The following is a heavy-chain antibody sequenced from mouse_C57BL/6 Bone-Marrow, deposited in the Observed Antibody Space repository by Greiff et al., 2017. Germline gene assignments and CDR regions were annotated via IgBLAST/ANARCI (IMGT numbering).Heavy chain of an antibody. CDR2: INYDGSST. D-gene: IGHD2-3*01. CDR1: GFTFSDYY. Sequence: DVKLVESEGGLVQPGSSMKLSCTASGFTFSDYYMAWVRQVPEKGLEWVANINYDGSSTYYLDSLKSRFIISRDNAKNMLYLQMSSLKSEDTATYYCARSYDGYPYYFDYWGQGTTLTVSS. J-gene: IGHJ2*01. CDR3: ARSYDGYPYYFDY. V-gene: IGHV5-16*01.